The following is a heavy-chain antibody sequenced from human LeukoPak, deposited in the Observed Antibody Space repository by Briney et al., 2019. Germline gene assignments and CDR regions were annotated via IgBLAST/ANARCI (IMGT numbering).Heavy chain of an antibody. Sequence: GGSLRLACAASGFTFDDYGMSWVRQAPWKGLESVSGINWNGGSTGYADSVKGRFTISRDNAKNSLYLQMNSLRAEDTALYYCARDGAYYDSSGYYYYFDYWGQGTLVTVSS. V-gene: IGHV3-20*04. CDR1: GFTFDDYG. CDR2: INWNGGST. D-gene: IGHD3-22*01. CDR3: ARDGAYYDSSGYYYYFDY. J-gene: IGHJ4*02.